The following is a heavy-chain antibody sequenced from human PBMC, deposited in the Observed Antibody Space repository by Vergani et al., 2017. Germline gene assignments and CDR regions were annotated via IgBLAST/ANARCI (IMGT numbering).Heavy chain of an antibody. CDR1: GVSINRGNY. CDR3: VRDRYSPGPFDV. CDR2: VLHLGTV. V-gene: IGHV4-38-2*02. D-gene: IGHD1-26*01. Sequence: QVQLQESGPGLLKTSETLSLICNVSGVSINRGNYWGWVRQSPGTGLGGIASVLHLGTVYYNPSLRSRVRIFIDAYNVLSLRLKSVTAADTAVYFCVRDRYSPGPFDVWGQGSLVTVSS. J-gene: IGHJ4*01.